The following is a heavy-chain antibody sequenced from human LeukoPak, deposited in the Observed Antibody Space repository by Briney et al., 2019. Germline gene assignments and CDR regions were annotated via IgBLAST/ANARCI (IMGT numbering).Heavy chain of an antibody. Sequence: GRSLRLSCAASGFTFDDYAMHWVRQAPGKGLEWVSGISWNSGSIGYADSVKGRFTISSDNAKNSLYLQMNSLRAEDMALYYCAKGRWLSSHSDYWGQGTLVTVSS. V-gene: IGHV3-9*03. CDR3: AKGRWLSSHSDY. J-gene: IGHJ4*02. CDR2: ISWNSGSI. CDR1: GFTFDDYA. D-gene: IGHD6-19*01.